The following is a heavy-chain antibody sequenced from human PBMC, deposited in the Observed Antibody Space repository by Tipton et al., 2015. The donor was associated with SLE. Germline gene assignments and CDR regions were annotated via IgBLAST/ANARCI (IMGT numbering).Heavy chain of an antibody. D-gene: IGHD6-13*01. CDR2: ISYDGSNK. CDR1: GFTFSSYV. CDR3: ARDRGSSWFFFDY. V-gene: IGHV3-30*14. J-gene: IGHJ4*02. Sequence: SLRLSCAASGFTFSSYVMHWVRQAPGKGLEWVAVISYDGSNKYYADSVKGRFTISRDNSKNTLYLQMNSLRAEDTAVYYCARDRGSSWFFFDYWGQGTLVTVSS.